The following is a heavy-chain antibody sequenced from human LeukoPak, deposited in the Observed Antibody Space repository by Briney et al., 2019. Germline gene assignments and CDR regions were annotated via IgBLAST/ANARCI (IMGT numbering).Heavy chain of an antibody. V-gene: IGHV1-46*01. CDR1: GYTFTSYY. CDR2: INPSGGST. D-gene: IGHD5-12*01. CDR3: ARDSGYDLRVLDYYGMDV. Sequence: ASVKVPCKASGYTFTSYYMHWVRQAPGKGLEWMGIINPSGGSTRYAQKFQGRVTMTRDTSTSTVYMELSSLRYEDTAVYYCARDSGYDLRVLDYYGMDVWGQGTTVTVSS. J-gene: IGHJ6*02.